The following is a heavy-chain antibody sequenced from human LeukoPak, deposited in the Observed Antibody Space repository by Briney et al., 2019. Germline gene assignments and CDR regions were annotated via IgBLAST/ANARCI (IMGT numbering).Heavy chain of an antibody. D-gene: IGHD6-13*01. Sequence: PGGSLRLSCAASGFSFSSHGMSWVRQAPGKGLEWVSGIIGGAGSTYYADSVKGRFTISRDDSKSIAYLQMNSLKTEDTAVYYCTRGVSSSWHFDYWGQGTLVTVSS. CDR1: GFSFSSHG. J-gene: IGHJ4*02. CDR3: TRGVSSSWHFDY. V-gene: IGHV3-23*01. CDR2: IIGGAGST.